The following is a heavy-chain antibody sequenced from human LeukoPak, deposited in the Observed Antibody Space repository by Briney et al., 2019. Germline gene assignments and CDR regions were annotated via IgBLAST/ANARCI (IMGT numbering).Heavy chain of an antibody. CDR1: GGSFSGYY. D-gene: IGHD1-26*01. CDR3: ARSIWSYSSSFDY. V-gene: IGHV4-34*01. CDR2: INHSGST. Sequence: SETLSLTCAVYGGSFSGYYWSWIRQPPGKGLEWIGEINHSGSTNYNPSLKSRVTISVDTSKNQFSLKLSSVTAADTAVYYCARSIWSYSSSFDYWGQGTLVTVSS. J-gene: IGHJ4*02.